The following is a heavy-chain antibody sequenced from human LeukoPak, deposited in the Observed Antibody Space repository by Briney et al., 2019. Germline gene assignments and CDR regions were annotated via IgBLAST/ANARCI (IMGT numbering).Heavy chain of an antibody. V-gene: IGHV4-59*01. D-gene: IGHD2-15*01. CDR1: GGSISSYY. Sequence: PSETLSLTCSVSGGSISSYYWSWIRQPPGKGLEWIGYISNSGSTNYNPSLKSRVTISVDTSKNHFSLRLTSVTAADTAVYFCARESCSGGSCYLERRAFDIWGQGTMVTISS. CDR3: ARESCSGGSCYLERRAFDI. CDR2: ISNSGST. J-gene: IGHJ3*02.